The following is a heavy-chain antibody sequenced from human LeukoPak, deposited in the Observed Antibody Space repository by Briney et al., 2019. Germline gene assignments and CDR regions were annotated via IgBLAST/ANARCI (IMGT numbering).Heavy chain of an antibody. V-gene: IGHV1-69*02. D-gene: IGHD5-18*01. Sequence: SVKVSCKASGGTFSSYTISWVRQAPGQGLEWMGRIIPILGIANYAQKFQGRVTITAAKSTSTAYMELSSLRSEDTAVYYCAIRPGEVDTAIAWGQGTLVTVSS. CDR1: GGTFSSYT. CDR3: AIRPGEVDTAIA. CDR2: IIPILGIA. J-gene: IGHJ4*02.